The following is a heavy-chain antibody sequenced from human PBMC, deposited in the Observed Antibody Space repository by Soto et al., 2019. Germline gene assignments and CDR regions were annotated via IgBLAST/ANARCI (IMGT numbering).Heavy chain of an antibody. CDR1: GGSISSGGYY. CDR2: ISYSGST. V-gene: IGHV4-31*03. Sequence: TLSLTCTVSGGSISSGGYYWSWIRQHPGKGLEWIGYISYSGSTYYNPSLKSRVTISVDTSKNQFSLKLSSVTAADTAVYYGASDRVTPACTFEFLGQGTLVTVAS. CDR3: ASDRVTPACTFEF. D-gene: IGHD6-13*01. J-gene: IGHJ4*02.